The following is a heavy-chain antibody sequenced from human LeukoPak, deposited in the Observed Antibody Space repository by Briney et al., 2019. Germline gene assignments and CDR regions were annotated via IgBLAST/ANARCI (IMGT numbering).Heavy chain of an antibody. V-gene: IGHV3-30*18. CDR3: AKERPSSGYFDYFDY. D-gene: IGHD3-22*01. J-gene: IGHJ4*02. Sequence: GRSLRLSCAASGFTFSSYGMHWVRQAPGKGLEWVPVISYDGSNKYYADSVKGRFTISRDNSKDTLYLQMNSLRAEDTAVYYCAKERPSSGYFDYFDYWGQGALVTVSS. CDR2: ISYDGSNK. CDR1: GFTFSSYG.